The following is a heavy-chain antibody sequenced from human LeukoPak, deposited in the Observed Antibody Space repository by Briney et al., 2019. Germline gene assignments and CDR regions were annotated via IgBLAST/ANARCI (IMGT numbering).Heavy chain of an antibody. J-gene: IGHJ3*02. Sequence: GGSLRLSCAASGFTFSSYAVHWVRQAPGKGLEWVAVISYDGSNKYYADSVKGRFTISRDNSKNTLYLQMNSLRAEDTAVYYCARDQRGAGWRAFDIWGQGTMVTVSS. D-gene: IGHD1-1*01. CDR1: GFTFSSYA. CDR3: ARDQRGAGWRAFDI. CDR2: ISYDGSNK. V-gene: IGHV3-30*04.